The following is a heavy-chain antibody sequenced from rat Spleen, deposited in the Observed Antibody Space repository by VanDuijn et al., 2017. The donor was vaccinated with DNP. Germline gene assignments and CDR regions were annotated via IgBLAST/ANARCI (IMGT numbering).Heavy chain of an antibody. V-gene: IGHV5-25*01. CDR1: GFTFSNYD. Sequence: EVQLVESGGGLVQPGRSLKLSCAASGFTFSNYDMAWVRQAPTKGLEWVASISTSGGSTYYRDAVKGRFTVSRENAKSTLYLQMDSLRSEDTATYYCARAYGSAMDAWGQGTSVTVSS. D-gene: IGHD1-8*01. CDR3: ARAYGSAMDA. CDR2: ISTSGGST. J-gene: IGHJ4*01.